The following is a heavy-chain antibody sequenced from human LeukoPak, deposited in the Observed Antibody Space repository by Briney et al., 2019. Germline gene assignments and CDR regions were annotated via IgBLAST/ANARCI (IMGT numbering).Heavy chain of an antibody. CDR3: ARDGLPPGLVVPAANRYSYYYMDV. J-gene: IGHJ6*03. Sequence: GGSLRLSCAASGFTFSSYAMHWVRQAPGKGLEWVSGINWNGGSTGYADSVKGRFTISRDNAKNSLYLQMNSLRVEDTALYYCARDGLPPGLVVPAANRYSYYYMDVWGKGTTVTVSS. D-gene: IGHD2-2*01. V-gene: IGHV3-20*04. CDR1: GFTFSSYA. CDR2: INWNGGST.